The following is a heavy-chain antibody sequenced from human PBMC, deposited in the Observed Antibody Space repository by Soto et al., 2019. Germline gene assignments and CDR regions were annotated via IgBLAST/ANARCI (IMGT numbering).Heavy chain of an antibody. CDR2: ISSSSSTI. V-gene: IGHV3-48*01. Sequence: GGSLRLSCAASGLTFSSYSMNWVRQAPGKGLEWVSYISSSSSTIHYADSVKGRFTISRYNSKNTQYLQMSSLRADDTAVYYCVKGEYYYDSSGYYPFDYWGQGTLVTVSS. CDR3: VKGEYYYDSSGYYPFDY. J-gene: IGHJ4*02. D-gene: IGHD3-22*01. CDR1: GLTFSSYS.